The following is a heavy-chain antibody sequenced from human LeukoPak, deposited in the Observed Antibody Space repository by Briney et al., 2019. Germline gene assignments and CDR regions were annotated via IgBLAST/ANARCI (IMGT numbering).Heavy chain of an antibody. CDR2: IYYSGST. V-gene: IGHV4-59*12. D-gene: IGHD2-15*01. J-gene: IGHJ5*02. CDR1: GGSISSYY. Sequence: KSSETLSLTCTVSGGSISSYYWSWIRQPPGKGLEWIGYIYYSGSTNYNPSLKSRVTISVDTSKNQFSLKLSSVTAADTAVYYCARGLPIVVVVAATPRGRWFDPWGQGTLVTVSS. CDR3: ARGLPIVVVVAATPRGRWFDP.